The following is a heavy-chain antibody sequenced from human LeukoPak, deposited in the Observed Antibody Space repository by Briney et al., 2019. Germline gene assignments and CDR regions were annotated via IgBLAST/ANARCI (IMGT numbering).Heavy chain of an antibody. CDR1: GYTFTSYA. D-gene: IGHD3-10*01. CDR2: INTNTGNP. V-gene: IGHV7-4-1*02. J-gene: IGHJ4*02. Sequence: GASVKVSCKASGYTFTSYAMNWVRQAPGQGLEWMGWINTNTGNPTYAQGFTGRFVFSLDTSVSTAYLQISSLKAEDTAVYYCARGGPWGYGSGSKNDYWGQGTLVTVSS. CDR3: ARGGPWGYGSGSKNDY.